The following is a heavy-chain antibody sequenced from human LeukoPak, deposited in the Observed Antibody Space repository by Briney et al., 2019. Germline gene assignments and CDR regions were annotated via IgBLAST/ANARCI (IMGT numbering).Heavy chain of an antibody. V-gene: IGHV4-39*01. Sequence: SETLSLTCTVSGASISGSGYYWGWIRQPPGKGLEWIGSIYSSGSTYYNASLQSRATISIETSKNQISLRLNSVTAADTAMYYCAKSGGYGLIDYGGQGTLVTVSS. J-gene: IGHJ4*02. CDR2: IYSSGST. CDR3: AKSGGYGLIDY. D-gene: IGHD1-26*01. CDR1: GASISGSGYY.